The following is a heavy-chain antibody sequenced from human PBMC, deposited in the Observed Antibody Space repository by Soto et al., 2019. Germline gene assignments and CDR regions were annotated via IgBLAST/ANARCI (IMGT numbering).Heavy chain of an antibody. V-gene: IGHV1-69*08. Sequence: QVQLVQSGAEVKKPGSSVKVSCKASGGTFSSYTISWVRQAPGQGLEWMGRIIPILGIANYAQKFQGRVTITADKSTSAAYIELSSLRSEDTAVYYCARDRQYGSGHRFDYWGQGTLVTVSS. CDR3: ARDRQYGSGHRFDY. CDR1: GGTFSSYT. D-gene: IGHD3-10*01. J-gene: IGHJ4*02. CDR2: IIPILGIA.